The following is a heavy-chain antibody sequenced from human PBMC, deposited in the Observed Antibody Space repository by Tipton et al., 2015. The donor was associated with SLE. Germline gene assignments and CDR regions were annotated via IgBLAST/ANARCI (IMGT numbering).Heavy chain of an antibody. V-gene: IGHV3-48*01. D-gene: IGHD3-3*01. J-gene: IGHJ6*02. CDR3: AKKGNYDFWSGYYLPDYYYGMDV. CDR2: ISNSSSTI. Sequence: SLRLSCAASGFTFSSYSMNWVRQAPGKGLEWVSYISNSSSTIYYADSVKGRFTISRDNAKNSLYLQMNSLRAEDTAVYYCAKKGNYDFWSGYYLPDYYYGMDVWGQGTTVTVSS. CDR1: GFTFSSYS.